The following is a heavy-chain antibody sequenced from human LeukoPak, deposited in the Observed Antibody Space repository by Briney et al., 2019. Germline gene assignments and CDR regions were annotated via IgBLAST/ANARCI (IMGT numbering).Heavy chain of an antibody. Sequence: SETLSLTCTVSGGSISSSSHYWGWIRQPPGKGLEWIGSLYYSAGSTYYNPSLKSRVTISVDTSKNQFSLKMSSVTAADTAVYYCARDFRIAAAGKDYYYGMDVWGQGTTVTVSS. CDR2: LYYSAGST. J-gene: IGHJ6*02. CDR1: GGSISSSSHY. D-gene: IGHD6-13*01. CDR3: ARDFRIAAAGKDYYYGMDV. V-gene: IGHV4-39*07.